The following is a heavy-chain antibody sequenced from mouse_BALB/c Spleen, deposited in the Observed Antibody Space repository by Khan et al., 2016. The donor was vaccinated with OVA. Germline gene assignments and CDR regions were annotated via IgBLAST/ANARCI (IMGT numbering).Heavy chain of an antibody. D-gene: IGHD1-2*01. CDR1: GYTFTDYY. Sequence: QVQLQQSGAELARPGASVKLSCKASGYTFTDYYINWVKQRTGQGLEWIGEISPGSGDTYYNERFKGKVTLSADKFSSLAFMQLSSLTIVASEVYFCARRHYFGYTFTYWGQGTLVTVSA. CDR2: ISPGSGDT. CDR3: ARRHYFGYTFTY. V-gene: IGHV1-77*01. J-gene: IGHJ3*01.